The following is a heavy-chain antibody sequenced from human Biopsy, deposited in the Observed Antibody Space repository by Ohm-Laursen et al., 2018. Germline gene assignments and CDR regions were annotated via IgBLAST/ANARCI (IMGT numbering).Heavy chain of an antibody. D-gene: IGHD3-16*01. V-gene: IGHV1-2*02. Sequence: PSVSASCQPSAYTFTDIYTHWARQHPGQGLEWIGWINTKSGATNTAQNFQGRVTMTKETSLNTTYMEFSRLRSDDTAVYFFARDQMAIMLWGRTRTDFFDSWGQGTLVTVSS. CDR1: AYTFTDIY. CDR2: INTKSGAT. J-gene: IGHJ4*02. CDR3: ARDQMAIMLWGRTRTDFFDS.